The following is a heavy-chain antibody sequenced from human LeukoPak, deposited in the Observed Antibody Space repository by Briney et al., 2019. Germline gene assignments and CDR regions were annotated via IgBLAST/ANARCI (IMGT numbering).Heavy chain of an antibody. J-gene: IGHJ4*02. D-gene: IGHD6-25*01. CDR2: ISSSGAST. Sequence: PGGSLRLSCAASGFPFSSYAMSWVRQAPGKGLEWVSLISSSGASTYYADSVKGRFTISRDNSKQTLYLQMNGLRAEDTAVYFCAKSLDRHSSGDNFDYWGQGTLVTVSS. CDR1: GFPFSSYA. CDR3: AKSLDRHSSGDNFDY. V-gene: IGHV3-23*01.